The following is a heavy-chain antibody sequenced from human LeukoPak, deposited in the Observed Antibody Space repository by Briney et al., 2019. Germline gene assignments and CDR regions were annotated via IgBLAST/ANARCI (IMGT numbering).Heavy chain of an antibody. Sequence: GGSLRLSCAASGFTFSAYSMNWVRQAPGKGLDWVSYISSRSFTTYYADSVKGRFTISRDNAKNSLYLEMNSLRDEDTAVYYCARSVIAVAGYDAFDIWGQGTVVTASS. J-gene: IGHJ3*02. CDR3: ARSVIAVAGYDAFDI. V-gene: IGHV3-48*02. D-gene: IGHD6-19*01. CDR1: GFTFSAYS. CDR2: ISSRSFTT.